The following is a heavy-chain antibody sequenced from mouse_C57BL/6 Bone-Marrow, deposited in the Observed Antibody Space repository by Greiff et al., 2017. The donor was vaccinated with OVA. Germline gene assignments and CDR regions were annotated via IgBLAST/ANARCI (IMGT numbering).Heavy chain of an antibody. Sequence: SGAELVRPGTSVKMSCKASGYTFTNYWIGWAKQRPGHGLEWIGDIYPGGGYTNYNEKFKGKATLTADKSSSTAYMQFSSLTSEDSAIYYCARNPTRYWYFDVWGTGTTVTVSS. J-gene: IGHJ1*03. V-gene: IGHV1-63*01. CDR1: GYTFTNYW. CDR2: IYPGGGYT. D-gene: IGHD2-13*01. CDR3: ARNPTRYWYFDV.